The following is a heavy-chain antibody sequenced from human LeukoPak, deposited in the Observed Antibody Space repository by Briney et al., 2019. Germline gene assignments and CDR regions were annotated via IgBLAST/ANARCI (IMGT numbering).Heavy chain of an antibody. CDR1: GGSISSYY. D-gene: IGHD2-21*02. V-gene: IGHV4-59*01. J-gene: IGHJ4*02. CDR2: IYYSGST. CDR3: ARHPGPYCGGDCYSFDY. Sequence: SETLSLTCTVSGGSISSYYWSWIRQPPGKGMEWNGYIYYSGSTNYNPSLKSRVTISVDTSKNQFSLKLSSVTAADTAVYYCARHPGPYCGGDCYSFDYWGQGTLVTVSS.